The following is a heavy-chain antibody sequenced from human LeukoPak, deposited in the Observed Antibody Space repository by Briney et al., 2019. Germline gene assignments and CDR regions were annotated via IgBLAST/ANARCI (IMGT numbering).Heavy chain of an antibody. CDR3: ASRSTKNFLGIRFRDY. CDR2: IYTSGST. Sequence: SQTLSLTCTVSGGSISSGSHYWSWIRQPAGKGLEWIGRIYTSGSTNYNPSLKSRVTISVDTSKNQFSLKLSSVTAADTAVYYCASRSTKNFLGIRFRDYWGQGTLVTVSA. J-gene: IGHJ4*02. CDR1: GGSISSGSHY. D-gene: IGHD7-27*01. V-gene: IGHV4-61*02.